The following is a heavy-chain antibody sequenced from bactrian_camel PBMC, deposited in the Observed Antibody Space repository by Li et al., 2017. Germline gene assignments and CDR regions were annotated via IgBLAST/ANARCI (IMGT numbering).Heavy chain of an antibody. CDR2: INGGGGYA. J-gene: IGHJ4*01. Sequence: QVQLVESGGGSVQPGASLRLSCIASGFTFSSASMSWIRQVPGKGFEWVSGINGGGGYAEYAQSVKGRFTISRDNVKNTLYLQLNSLKTEDTAMYFCAKSPRTSDNTWNFVQRGRGTQVTVS. CDR1: GFTFSSAS. D-gene: IGHD4*01. V-gene: IGHV3S1*01. CDR3: AKSPRTSDNTWNFVQ.